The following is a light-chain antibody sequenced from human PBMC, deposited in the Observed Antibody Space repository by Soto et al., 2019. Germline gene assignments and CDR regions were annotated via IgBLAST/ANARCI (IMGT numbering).Light chain of an antibody. Sequence: LTQPASVSGSPGQSITISCTGTSSDGGGYNYVSWYQQHPGKAPKLMIYEVSNRPSGVSNRFSGSKSGNTASLTISGLQAEDEADYYCSSYTSSSTYVFGTGTKVTVL. CDR3: SSYTSSSTYV. J-gene: IGLJ1*01. CDR1: SSDGGGYNY. V-gene: IGLV2-14*01. CDR2: EVS.